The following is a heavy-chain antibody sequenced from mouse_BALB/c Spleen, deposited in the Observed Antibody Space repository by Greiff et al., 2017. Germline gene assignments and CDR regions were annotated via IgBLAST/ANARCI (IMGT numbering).Heavy chain of an antibody. V-gene: IGHV14-1*02. J-gene: IGHJ1*01. D-gene: IGHD2-3*01. CDR3: ASYDGYVV. CDR1: GFNIKDYY. CDR2: IDPENGNT. Sequence: VQLQQSGAELVRPGALVKLSCKASGFNIKDYYMHWVKQRPEQGLEWIGWIDPENGNTIYDPKFQGKASITADTSSNTAYLQLSSLTSEDTAVYYCASYDGYVVWGAGTTVTVSS.